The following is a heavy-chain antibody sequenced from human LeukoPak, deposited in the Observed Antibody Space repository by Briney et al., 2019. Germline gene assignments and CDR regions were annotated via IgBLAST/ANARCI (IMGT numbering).Heavy chain of an antibody. CDR3: ARDITYSYGRHNWFDP. CDR2: ISAYNGNT. D-gene: IGHD5-18*01. CDR1: GYTFTSYG. Sequence: GASVKVSRKASGYTFTSYGISWVRQAPGQGLEWMGWISAYNGNTNYAQKLQGRVTMTTDTSTSTAYMELRSLRSDDTAVYYCARDITYSYGRHNWFDPWGQGTLVTVSS. V-gene: IGHV1-18*01. J-gene: IGHJ5*02.